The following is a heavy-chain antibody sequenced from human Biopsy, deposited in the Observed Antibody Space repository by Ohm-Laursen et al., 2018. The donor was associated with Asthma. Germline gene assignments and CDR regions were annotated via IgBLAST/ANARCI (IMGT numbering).Heavy chain of an antibody. CDR3: AKRRGYSDFNDFDY. J-gene: IGHJ4*01. V-gene: IGHV3-30*18. Sequence: SLRLSCAASGFTFSRYAIHWVRQAPGKGLEWVAVISHDGQTQHYAESVKGRFALSRDNSQSTLYLQMISLRTDDTAVYYCAKRRGYSDFNDFDYWGHGTLVTVSS. CDR2: ISHDGQTQ. CDR1: GFTFSRYA. D-gene: IGHD4-11*01.